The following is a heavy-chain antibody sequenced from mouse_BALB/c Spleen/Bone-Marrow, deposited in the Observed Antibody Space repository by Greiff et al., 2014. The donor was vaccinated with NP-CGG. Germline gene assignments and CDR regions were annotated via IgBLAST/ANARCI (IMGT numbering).Heavy chain of an antibody. J-gene: IGHJ4*01. D-gene: IGHD1-1*01. V-gene: IGHV1-5*01. CDR2: IYPGNSDT. CDR3: TRVITAVLATRAMDY. Sequence: EVQLQQSGTVLARPGASVKMSCKASGYTFTSYWMHWVKQRPGQGLEWIGAIYPGNSDTSYNQKFKGKAKLTAVTSTSTAYMELSSLTNEDSAVYYCTRVITAVLATRAMDYWSQGSSVPVSS. CDR1: GYTFTSYW.